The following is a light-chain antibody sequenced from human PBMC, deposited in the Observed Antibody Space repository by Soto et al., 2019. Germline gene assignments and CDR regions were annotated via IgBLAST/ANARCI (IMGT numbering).Light chain of an antibody. V-gene: IGLV2-8*01. Sequence: QSVLTQPPSASGSPGQSVTISCTGTSSDVGAYNYISWYQQHPGKAPKLMIYEVSKRPSGVPDRFSGSKSGNTASLTVSGLQAEDEADYYCSSYVGSNNPYVFGTGTKVTVL. CDR1: SSDVGAYNY. CDR2: EVS. J-gene: IGLJ1*01. CDR3: SSYVGSNNPYV.